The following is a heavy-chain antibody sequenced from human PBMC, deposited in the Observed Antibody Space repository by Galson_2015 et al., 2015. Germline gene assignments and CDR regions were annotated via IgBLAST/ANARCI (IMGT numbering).Heavy chain of an antibody. V-gene: IGHV4-59*01. J-gene: IGHJ5*02. Sequence: ETLSLTCTVSGGSISSYYWSWIRQPPGKGLEWIGYIYYSGSTNYNPSLKSRVTISVDTSKNQFSLKLSSVTAADTAVYYCAREADSYDSTHTAWFDPWGQGTLVTVSS. CDR3: AREADSYDSTHTAWFDP. CDR2: IYYSGST. D-gene: IGHD3-22*01. CDR1: GGSISSYY.